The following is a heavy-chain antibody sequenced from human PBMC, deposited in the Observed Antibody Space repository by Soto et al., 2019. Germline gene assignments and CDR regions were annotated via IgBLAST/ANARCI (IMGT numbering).Heavy chain of an antibody. V-gene: IGHV3-33*01. D-gene: IGHD6-13*01. J-gene: IGHJ6*02. Sequence: QVQLVESGGGVVRPGRSLRLSCAASGFAFNRFGVHWVRQAPGKGLEWVAVIWYDESNKFYADSVKGRSSISRDNSKTTLYLQMNSLRAEDTAVYYCVRDDGVAAAGPYYYYAMDVWGQGTTVIVSS. CDR3: VRDDGVAAAGPYYYYAMDV. CDR1: GFAFNRFG. CDR2: IWYDESNK.